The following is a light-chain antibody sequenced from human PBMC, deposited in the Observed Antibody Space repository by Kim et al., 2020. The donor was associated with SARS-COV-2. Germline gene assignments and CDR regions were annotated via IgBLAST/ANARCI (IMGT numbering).Light chain of an antibody. J-gene: IGLJ3*02. V-gene: IGLV1-44*01. Sequence: QSALTQPPSASGTPGQRVTISCSGSTSNIGSNSVNWYQQLPGTAPKILIHSNDQRNDQWPSGVPDRFSGSKSGTSASLAISGLQSEDEADYYCATWDDSLSAWVFGGGTKLTVL. CDR3: ATWDDSLSAWV. CDR1: TSNIGSNS. CDR2: SND.